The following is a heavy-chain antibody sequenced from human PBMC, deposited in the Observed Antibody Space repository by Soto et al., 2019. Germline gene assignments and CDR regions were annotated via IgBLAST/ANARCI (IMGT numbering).Heavy chain of an antibody. CDR2: IFHGGNT. V-gene: IGHV4-38-2*01. CDR1: GFFISSGNY. J-gene: IGHJ6*02. D-gene: IGHD4-4*01. CDR3: TTLGYYYYGMDV. Sequence: SETLSLTCAVSGFFISSGNYWGWIRKPPGKGLEWIGSIFHGGNTYYNPSLKSRVTISVDMSKNQFSLKLNSVTAADTAVYYCTTLGYYYYGMDVWGQGTTVTVSS.